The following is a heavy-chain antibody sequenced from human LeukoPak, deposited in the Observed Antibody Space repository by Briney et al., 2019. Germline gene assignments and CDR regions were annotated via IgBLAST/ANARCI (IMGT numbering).Heavy chain of an antibody. CDR2: IRYDGSNK. CDR3: AKDALRVRGSGSSWIFDY. V-gene: IGHV3-30*02. J-gene: IGHJ4*02. D-gene: IGHD3-10*01. CDR1: GFTFSSYG. Sequence: GGSLRLSCAASGFTFSSYGMHWVRQAPGKGLEWVAFIRYDGSNKYYADSVKGRFTISRDNSKNTLYLQMNSLRAEDTAVYYCAKDALRVRGSGSSWIFDYWGQGTLVTVSS.